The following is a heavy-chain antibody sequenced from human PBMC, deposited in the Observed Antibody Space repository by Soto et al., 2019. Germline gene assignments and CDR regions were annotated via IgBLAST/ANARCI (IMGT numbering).Heavy chain of an antibody. Sequence: SETLSLTCTVSGGSISSGGYYWSWIRQPPGKGLEWIGYIYYSGSTYYNPSLKSRVTISVDTSKNQFSLKLSSVTAADTAVYYCAREGRNDFWSGYYELDYWGQGTLVTVSS. CDR2: IYYSGST. CDR1: GGSISSGGYY. J-gene: IGHJ4*02. CDR3: AREGRNDFWSGYYELDY. D-gene: IGHD3-3*01. V-gene: IGHV4-30-4*01.